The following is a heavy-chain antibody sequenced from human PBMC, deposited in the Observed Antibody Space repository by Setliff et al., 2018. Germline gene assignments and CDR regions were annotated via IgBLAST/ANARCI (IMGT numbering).Heavy chain of an antibody. CDR2: INAGNGNT. Sequence: ASVKVSCKASGYTFTSYYMHWVRQAPGQRLEWMGWINAGNGNTKYSQKFQGRVTITADESTSTAYMELSSPRSEDTAVYYCARDEYGSGSYPPDYWGQGTLVTVSS. CDR1: GYTFTSYY. D-gene: IGHD3-10*01. J-gene: IGHJ4*02. V-gene: IGHV1-3*01. CDR3: ARDEYGSGSYPPDY.